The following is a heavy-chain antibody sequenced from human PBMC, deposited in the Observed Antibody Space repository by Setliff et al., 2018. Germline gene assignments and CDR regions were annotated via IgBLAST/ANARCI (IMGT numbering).Heavy chain of an antibody. J-gene: IGHJ4*02. V-gene: IGHV4-59*08. CDR2: INYNGRT. D-gene: IGHD6-19*01. CDR1: GGSISNYY. CDR3: ARHLLAGDSSFDY. Sequence: KTSETLSLTCTVSGGSISNYYWSWIRQPPGKGLEWIAFINYNGRTKYNPSLKSRVTISVDTSKNQFSLKLPSVTAADTAVYYCARHLLAGDSSFDYWGQGTLVTVSS.